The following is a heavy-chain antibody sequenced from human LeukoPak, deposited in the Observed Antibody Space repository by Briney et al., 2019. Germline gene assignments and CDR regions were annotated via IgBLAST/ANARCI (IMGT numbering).Heavy chain of an antibody. D-gene: IGHD1-26*01. CDR1: GFTFSSYG. J-gene: IGHJ3*02. V-gene: IGHV3-30*02. CDR2: IRSDGTSK. CDR3: ARVSESSGSYVDAFDI. Sequence: QPGGSLRLSCAASGFTFSSYGMHWVRQAPGKGLEWVAFIRSDGTSKYYTDSVKGRFTISRDNSKNTLYLQMNSLRAEDTAVYYCARVSESSGSYVDAFDIWGQGTMVTVSS.